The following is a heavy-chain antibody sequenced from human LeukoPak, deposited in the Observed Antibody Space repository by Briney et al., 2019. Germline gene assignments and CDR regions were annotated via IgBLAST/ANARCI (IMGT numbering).Heavy chain of an antibody. D-gene: IGHD2-21*02. CDR2: ISSSSSTI. Sequence: PGGSLTLSCAASGFTFSSYSMNWVRQAPGKGLEWVSYISSSSSTIYYADSVKGRFTISRDNAKNSLYLQMNSLRDEDTAVYYCAREVVVVTSPHYFDYWGRGTLVTVSS. CDR3: AREVVVVTSPHYFDY. CDR1: GFTFSSYS. V-gene: IGHV3-48*02. J-gene: IGHJ4*02.